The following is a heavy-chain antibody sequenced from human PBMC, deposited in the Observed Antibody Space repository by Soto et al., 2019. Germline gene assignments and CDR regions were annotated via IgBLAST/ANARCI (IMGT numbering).Heavy chain of an antibody. CDR2: IYYSGST. J-gene: IGHJ5*02. V-gene: IGHV4-31*03. CDR1: GGSISSGGYY. Sequence: QVQLQESGPGLVKPSQTLSLTCTVSGGSISSGGYYWSWIRQHPGKGLEWIGYIYYSGSTYYNPSLKSRVTISVDTSKNQFSLKLSSVTAADTAVYYCARGSRITMVRGVIWWFDHWGQGTLVTVSS. CDR3: ARGSRITMVRGVIWWFDH. D-gene: IGHD3-10*01.